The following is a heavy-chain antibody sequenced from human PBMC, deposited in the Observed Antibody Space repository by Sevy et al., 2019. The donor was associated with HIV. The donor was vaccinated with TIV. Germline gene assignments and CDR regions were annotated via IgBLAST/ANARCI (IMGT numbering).Heavy chain of an antibody. CDR3: ARDLTAPYYYYYGMDV. CDR1: GFTFSSFF. J-gene: IGHJ6*02. CDR2: IKQDGSEK. D-gene: IGHD1-20*01. V-gene: IGHV3-7*01. Sequence: GGSLRLSCVASGFTFSSFFMSWVRQAPGKGLEWVANIKQDGSEKYYVDSVKGRFTISRDNARNSVYLQMNSLRAEDTGVYYCARDLTAPYYYYYGMDVWGQGTMVTVSS.